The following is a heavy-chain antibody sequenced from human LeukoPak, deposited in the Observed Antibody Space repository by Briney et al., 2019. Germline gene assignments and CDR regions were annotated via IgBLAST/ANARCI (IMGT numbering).Heavy chain of an antibody. CDR3: ARVWYDSSGYYHPFDY. J-gene: IGHJ4*02. CDR1: GGSISSYY. CDR2: IHYSGST. V-gene: IGHV4-59*01. Sequence: PSETLSLTCTVSGGSISSYYWSWIRQPPGKGLEWIGYIHYSGSTNYNPSLKSRVTISVDTSKNQFSLKLSSVTAADTAVYYCARVWYDSSGYYHPFDYWGQGTLVTVSS. D-gene: IGHD3-22*01.